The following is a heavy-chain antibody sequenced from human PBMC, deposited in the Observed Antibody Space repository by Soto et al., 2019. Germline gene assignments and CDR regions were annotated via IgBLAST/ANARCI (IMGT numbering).Heavy chain of an antibody. D-gene: IGHD6-13*01. J-gene: IGHJ6*02. Sequence: QVQLVQSGAEVKKPGASVKVSCKASGYTFTSYGISWVRQAPGLGLEWMGWISAYNGNTNYAQKLQGRVTMTTDTSTSTADMELRSLRSDDTAVYYCARDEESSWYSYYYGMDVWGQGTTVTVSS. CDR1: GYTFTSYG. CDR2: ISAYNGNT. V-gene: IGHV1-18*04. CDR3: ARDEESSWYSYYYGMDV.